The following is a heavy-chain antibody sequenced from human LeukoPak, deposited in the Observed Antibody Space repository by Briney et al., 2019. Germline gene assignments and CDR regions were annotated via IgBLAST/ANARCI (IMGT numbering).Heavy chain of an antibody. V-gene: IGHV3-43*01. J-gene: IGHJ4*02. Sequence: GGSLRLSCAASGFTFDDYTMHWVRQAPGKGLEWVSLISWDGGSTYYADSVKGRFTISRDNSKNSLYLQMNSLRTEDTALYYCAKDMFPSYSGYGLQFDYWGQGTLVTVSS. D-gene: IGHD5-12*01. CDR3: AKDMFPSYSGYGLQFDY. CDR1: GFTFDDYT. CDR2: ISWDGGST.